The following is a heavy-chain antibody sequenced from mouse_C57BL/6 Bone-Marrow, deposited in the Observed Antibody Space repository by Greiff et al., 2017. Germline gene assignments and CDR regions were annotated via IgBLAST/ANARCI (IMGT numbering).Heavy chain of an antibody. CDR3: AREVISNDYGFAY. J-gene: IGHJ3*01. Sequence: QVQLQQSGAELVMPGASVKLSCKASGYTFTSYWMHWVKQRPGQGLEWIGEIDPSDSYTNYNQKFKGKSTLTVDKSSSTAYMQLSSLTSEDSAVYYCAREVISNDYGFAYWGQGTLVTVSA. CDR1: GYTFTSYW. D-gene: IGHD2-4*01. V-gene: IGHV1-69*01. CDR2: IDPSDSYT.